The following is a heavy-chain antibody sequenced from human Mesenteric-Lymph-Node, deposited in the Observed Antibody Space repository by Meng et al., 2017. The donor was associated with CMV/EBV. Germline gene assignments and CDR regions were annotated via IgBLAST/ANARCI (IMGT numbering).Heavy chain of an antibody. CDR2: ITRDGSST. Sequence: GGSLRLSCDASGFTFSSFWMHWVRQAPGKGLVWVSRITRDGSSTNYADSVKGRFTISRDNAKNTVYLQMNRRRADDTAVYYCARAGGRYTSYMGDSYDIWGQGTTVTVSS. J-gene: IGHJ6*02. D-gene: IGHD3-16*02. CDR1: GFTFSSFW. V-gene: IGHV3-74*01. CDR3: ARAGGRYTSYMGDSYDI.